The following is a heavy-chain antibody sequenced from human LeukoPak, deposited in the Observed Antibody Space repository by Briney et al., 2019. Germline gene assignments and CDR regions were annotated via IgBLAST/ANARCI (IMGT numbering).Heavy chain of an antibody. Sequence: ASVKVSCKASGYTFTIYYMHWVRQAPGQGLEWMGIINPSGGSTSYAQKFQGRVTMTRDTSTSTVYMELSSLRSEDTAVYYCARVTKTGAPPIGIWGQGTMVTVSS. V-gene: IGHV1-46*03. CDR2: INPSGGST. CDR1: GYTFTIYY. J-gene: IGHJ3*02. D-gene: IGHD1-1*01. CDR3: ARVTKTGAPPIGI.